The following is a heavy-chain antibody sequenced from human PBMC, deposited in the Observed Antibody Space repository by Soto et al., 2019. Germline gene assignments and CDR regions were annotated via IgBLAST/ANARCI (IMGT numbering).Heavy chain of an antibody. D-gene: IGHD6-13*01. CDR2: IIPIFGTA. CDR1: GGTFSSYA. J-gene: IGHJ6*02. CDR3: AREPEGGIAAAGDYYYYGMDV. Sequence: QVQLVQSGAEVKKPGSSVKVSCKASGGTFSSYAISWVRQAPGQGLEWMGGIIPIFGTANYAQKFQGRVTIPADKSTSTAYIELSSLRSEDTAVYYCAREPEGGIAAAGDYYYYGMDVWGQGTTVTVSS. V-gene: IGHV1-69*06.